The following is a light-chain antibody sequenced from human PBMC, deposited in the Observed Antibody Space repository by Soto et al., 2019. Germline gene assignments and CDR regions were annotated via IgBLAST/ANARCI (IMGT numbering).Light chain of an antibody. J-gene: IGLJ1*01. CDR3: SSYAGSNIYV. V-gene: IGLV2-8*01. CDR1: SSDVGGYNY. CDR2: EVS. Sequence: QSVLTQPPSASGFPGRSVTISCTGTSSDVGGYNYVSWYQQYPGKAPKLMIYEVSKRPSGVPDRFSGSKSGNTASLTVSGLQAEDEADYYCSSYAGSNIYVFGTGTKVTVL.